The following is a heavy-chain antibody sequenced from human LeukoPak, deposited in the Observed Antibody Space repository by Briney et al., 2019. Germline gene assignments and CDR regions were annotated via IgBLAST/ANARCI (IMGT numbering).Heavy chain of an antibody. J-gene: IGHJ3*02. CDR2: INTNTGNP. CDR1: GYTFTSYA. Sequence: GASVKVSCKASGYTFTSYAMNWVRQAPGQGLEWMGWINTNTGNPTYAQGFTGRFVFSLDTSVSTAYLQISSLRAEDTAVYYCARFWPHGYYDTFDIWGQGTMVTVS. V-gene: IGHV7-4-1*02. D-gene: IGHD5-18*01. CDR3: ARFWPHGYYDTFDI.